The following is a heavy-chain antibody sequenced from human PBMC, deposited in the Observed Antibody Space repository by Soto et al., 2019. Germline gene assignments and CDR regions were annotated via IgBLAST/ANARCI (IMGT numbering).Heavy chain of an antibody. CDR2: ISGTSDYI. CDR3: ARDHRYCSGSSCRPYYYYYGMDV. Sequence: PGGSLRLSCAASGFTFSSYSMNWVRQAPGRGLEWVAAISGTSDYIYYADSVKGRFTISRDNAKTSLYIQMNSLRAEDTAVYYCARDHRYCSGSSCRPYYYYYGMDVWGQGTTVPVSS. J-gene: IGHJ6*02. D-gene: IGHD2-15*01. V-gene: IGHV3-21*01. CDR1: GFTFSSYS.